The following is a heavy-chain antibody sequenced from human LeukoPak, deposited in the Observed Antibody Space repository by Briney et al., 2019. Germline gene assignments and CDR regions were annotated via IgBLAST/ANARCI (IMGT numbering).Heavy chain of an antibody. J-gene: IGHJ4*02. CDR3: ARIRGSGCADY. D-gene: IGHD6-19*01. CDR1: GFTVSSNY. V-gene: IGHV3-7*01. Sequence: GGSLRLSCAASGFTVSSNYMSWVRQAPGKGLEWVANIKQDGSEKNYVDSVKGRLTITRDNAKNSLYLQMNSLRAEDTAVYYCARIRGSGCADYWGQGTLVTVSS. CDR2: IKQDGSEK.